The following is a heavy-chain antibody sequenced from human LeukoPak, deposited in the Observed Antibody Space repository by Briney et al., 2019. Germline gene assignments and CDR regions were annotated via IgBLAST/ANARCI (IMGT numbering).Heavy chain of an antibody. Sequence: GESLKISCKGSGYSFTSYWIGWVRQIPGKGLGWMGIIYPGDSDTAYSPSFQGQVTISADKSISTAYLQWSSLKSSDTAMYCCARHVQDPIFGVPSSLLGFDPWGQGTLVSVST. CDR3: ARHVQDPIFGVPSSLLGFDP. V-gene: IGHV5-51*01. CDR1: GYSFTSYW. J-gene: IGHJ5*02. CDR2: IYPGDSDT. D-gene: IGHD3-3*01.